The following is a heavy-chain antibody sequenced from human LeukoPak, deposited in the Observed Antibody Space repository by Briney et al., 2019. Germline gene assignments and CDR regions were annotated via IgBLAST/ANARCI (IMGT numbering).Heavy chain of an antibody. J-gene: IGHJ3*02. V-gene: IGHV4-34*01. CDR1: GGSFSGYY. CDR3: ARVGMIVDAFDI. D-gene: IGHD3-22*01. CDR2: INHSGST. Sequence: SETLSLTCAVYGGSFSGYYWSWIRQPPGKGLEWIGEINHSGSTNYNPSLKSRVTISVDTSKNQFSLKLSSVTAADTAVYYCARVGMIVDAFDIWGQGTMVTVSS.